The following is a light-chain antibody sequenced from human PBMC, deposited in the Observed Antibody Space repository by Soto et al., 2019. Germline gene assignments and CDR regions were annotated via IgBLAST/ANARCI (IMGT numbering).Light chain of an antibody. J-gene: IGLJ2*01. CDR1: SGYSNYK. V-gene: IGLV9-49*01. Sequence: QSVLTQPPSASASLGASVTLTCTLSSGYSNYKVDWYQQRPGKGPRFVMRVGTGGIVGSKGDGIPDRFSVLAAGLNRYLTIKNIQEEDESDYHCGADHGSGSNFVYLVFGGGTKVTVL. CDR3: GADHGSGSNFVYLV. CDR2: VGTGGIVG.